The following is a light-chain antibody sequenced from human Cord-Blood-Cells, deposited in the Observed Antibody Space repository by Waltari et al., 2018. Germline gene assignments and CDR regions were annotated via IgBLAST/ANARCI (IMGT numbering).Light chain of an antibody. J-gene: IGKJ2*01. CDR2: AAS. CDR3: QQSYSTPYT. Sequence: DIQMTQSPSSMSASVGDRVTITCRASQSISSYLNWYQQKPVKAPKLLIYAASSLQSGVPSMFSGSGSGTDFTLTISSLQPEDFATYYCQQSYSTPYTFGQGTKLEIK. CDR1: QSISSY. V-gene: IGKV1-39*01.